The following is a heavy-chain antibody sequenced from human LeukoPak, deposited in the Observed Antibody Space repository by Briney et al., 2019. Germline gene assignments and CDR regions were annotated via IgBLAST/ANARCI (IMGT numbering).Heavy chain of an antibody. J-gene: IGHJ6*02. Sequence: ASVKVSCKASGYTFTSYYMHWVRQAPGQGLEWMGWINPNSGGTNYAQKFQGRVTMTRDTSISTAYMELSRLRSEGTAVYYCARVPSITFFRPMDVWGQGTTVTVSS. D-gene: IGHD3-16*01. V-gene: IGHV1-2*02. CDR2: INPNSGGT. CDR1: GYTFTSYY. CDR3: ARVPSITFFRPMDV.